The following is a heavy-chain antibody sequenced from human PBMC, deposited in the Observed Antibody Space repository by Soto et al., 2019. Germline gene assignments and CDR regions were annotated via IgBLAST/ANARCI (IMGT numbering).Heavy chain of an antibody. Sequence: GESLKISCKGSGYSFAGYWITWVRQKPGKGLEWMGRIDPSDSQTYYSPSFRGHVTISATKSISTAYLQWSSLKASDTAMYYCARGCSGGSSCSMDYYYYGMDVWGQGTTVTVSS. J-gene: IGHJ6*02. CDR1: GYSFAGYW. V-gene: IGHV5-10-1*01. D-gene: IGHD2-15*01. CDR3: ARGCSGGSSCSMDYYYYGMDV. CDR2: IDPSDSQT.